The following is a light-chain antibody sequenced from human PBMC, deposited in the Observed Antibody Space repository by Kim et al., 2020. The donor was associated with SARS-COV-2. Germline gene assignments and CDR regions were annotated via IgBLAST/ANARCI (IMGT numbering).Light chain of an antibody. J-gene: IGKJ4*01. CDR3: QQYGTSPLT. CDR1: QSVTSTY. CDR2: GAS. Sequence: EIVLTQSPGTLSLSPGESATLTCRASQSVTSTYLAWYQQKPGQAPRLLIFGASSRATGIPDRFSGSGSGTDFTLIISRLEPEDFAVYYCQQYGTSPLTFGGGTKVDIK. V-gene: IGKV3-20*01.